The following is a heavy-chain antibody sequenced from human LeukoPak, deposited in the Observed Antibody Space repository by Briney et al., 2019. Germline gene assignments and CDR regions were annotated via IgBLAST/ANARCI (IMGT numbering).Heavy chain of an antibody. D-gene: IGHD5-18*01. CDR1: GFTFSGYW. V-gene: IGHV3-7*04. J-gene: IGHJ4*02. CDR3: ARDRIQLWSHDY. CDR2: IKPDGSEK. Sequence: GGSLRLSCAASGFTFSGYWMSWVRQAPGKGLEWVANIKPDGSEKYYVDSVKGRFTISRDNTKNSLYLQMNGLRAEDTAVYYCARDRIQLWSHDYWGQGTLVTVSS.